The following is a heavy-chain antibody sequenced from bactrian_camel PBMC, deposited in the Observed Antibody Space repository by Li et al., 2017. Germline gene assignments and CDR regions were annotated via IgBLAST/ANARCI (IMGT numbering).Heavy chain of an antibody. J-gene: IGHJ6*01. V-gene: IGHV3S53*01. CDR3: AARRIYDCNSGSPGWGDLGY. D-gene: IGHD3*01. CDR2: IDRDGTT. Sequence: VQLVESGGGSVQAGGSLRLSCAASGNTASTYCMGWFRQDPGKGHTGVAAIDRDGTTNYADPVKGRFTISKDTSKNTLYLQMNNLKPEDTAKCYCAARRIYDCNSGSPGWGDLGYWGRGTQVTVS. CDR1: GNTASTYC.